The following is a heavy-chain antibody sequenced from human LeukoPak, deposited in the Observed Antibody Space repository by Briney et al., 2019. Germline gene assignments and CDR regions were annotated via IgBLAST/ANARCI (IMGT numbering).Heavy chain of an antibody. CDR3: ASREQQFPAPAGAGRRGY. CDR1: GYSFTSYW. Sequence: GESLRISCKGSGYSFTSYWISWVRQMPGNGLEWMGRIDPSDSYTNYSPSFQGHVTISADKSISTAYLQWSSLKASGTAMYYCASREQQFPAPAGAGRRGYGGQETLVTVSS. J-gene: IGHJ4*02. CDR2: IDPSDSYT. V-gene: IGHV5-10-1*01. D-gene: IGHD6-13*01.